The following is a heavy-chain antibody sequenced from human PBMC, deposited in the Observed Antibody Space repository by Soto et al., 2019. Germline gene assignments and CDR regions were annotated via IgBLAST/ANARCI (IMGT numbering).Heavy chain of an antibody. D-gene: IGHD3-3*01. V-gene: IGHV1-2*04. CDR1: GYTFTGYY. Sequence: ASVKVSCKASGYTFTGYYMHWVRQAPGQGLEWMGWINPNSGGTNYAQKFQGWVTMTRDTSISTAYMELSRLRSDDTAVYYCARSKRITIFGVVIRPYYYYGMDVWGQGTTVTVSS. CDR2: INPNSGGT. J-gene: IGHJ6*02. CDR3: ARSKRITIFGVVIRPYYYYGMDV.